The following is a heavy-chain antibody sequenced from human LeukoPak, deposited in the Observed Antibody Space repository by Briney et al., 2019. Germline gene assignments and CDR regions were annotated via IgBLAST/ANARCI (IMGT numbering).Heavy chain of an antibody. CDR2: IIPILGIA. CDR3: ARDAGALREYSSSWHFDY. Sequence: ASVKVSCKASGGTFSSYAISWVRQAPGQGLEWMGRIIPILGIANYAQKFQGRVTITADKSTSTAYMELSRLRSEDTAVYYCARDAGALREYSSSWHFDYWGQGTLVTVSS. J-gene: IGHJ4*02. V-gene: IGHV1-69*04. D-gene: IGHD6-6*01. CDR1: GGTFSSYA.